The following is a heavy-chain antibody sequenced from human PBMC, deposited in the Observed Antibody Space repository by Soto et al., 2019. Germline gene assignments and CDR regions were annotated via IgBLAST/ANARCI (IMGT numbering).Heavy chain of an antibody. CDR1: GFTFSSYA. CDR2: ISGSGGST. Sequence: VQLLESGGGLVQPGGSLRLSCAASGFTFSSYAMSWVRQAPGKGLEWVSAISGSGGSTYYADSVKGRFTISRDNSKNTLYLQMNSLRAEDTAVYYCAKDRITMVRGVTPGAFDIWGQGTMVTVSS. V-gene: IGHV3-23*01. D-gene: IGHD3-10*01. J-gene: IGHJ3*02. CDR3: AKDRITMVRGVTPGAFDI.